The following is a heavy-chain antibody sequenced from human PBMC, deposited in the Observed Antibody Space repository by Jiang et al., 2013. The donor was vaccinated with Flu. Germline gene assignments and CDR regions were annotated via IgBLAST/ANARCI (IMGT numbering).Heavy chain of an antibody. V-gene: IGHV4-39*07. CDR3: ARGTAAAPISVYYYGVDV. Sequence: LLKPSETLSLTCTVSGGSISSSSCYWGWVRQPPGKGLEWIGSIYYSGSTYYNPSLKSRVTISVDTSKNQFSLKVSSVTAADTAVYYCARGTAAAPISVYYYGVDVWGQGTTVTVSS. D-gene: IGHD6-13*01. CDR1: GGSISSSSCY. J-gene: IGHJ6*02. CDR2: IYYSGST.